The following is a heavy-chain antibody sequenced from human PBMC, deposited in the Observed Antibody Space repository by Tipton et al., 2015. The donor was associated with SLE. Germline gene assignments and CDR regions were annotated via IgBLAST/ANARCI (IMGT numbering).Heavy chain of an antibody. CDR3: ASDWGGFAFDV. V-gene: IGHV3-21*01. CDR2: ISSSSSYI. D-gene: IGHD3-16*01. J-gene: IGHJ3*01. Sequence: SLRLSCAASGFTFSSYSMNWVRQAPGKGLEWVSYISSSSSYIYYADSVKGRFTISRDNAKNSLYLQMNSLRAEDTAVYYCASDWGGFAFDVWGQGTMVTGS. CDR1: GFTFSSYS.